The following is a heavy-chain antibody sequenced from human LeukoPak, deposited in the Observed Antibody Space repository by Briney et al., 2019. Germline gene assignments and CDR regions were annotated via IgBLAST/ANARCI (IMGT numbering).Heavy chain of an antibody. V-gene: IGHV5-51*01. J-gene: IGHJ4*02. D-gene: IGHD6-19*01. CDR1: GYSFTSYW. CDR3: ARVASVGWYGDY. CDR2: IYPGDSEA. Sequence: GESLKISCKGSGYSFTSYWIAWVRPMPGKGLEWKGIIYPGDSEARYSPSFQGQVTISADKSIGTAYLQWSSLKASDTAMYYCARVASVGWYGDYWGQGTLVTVYS.